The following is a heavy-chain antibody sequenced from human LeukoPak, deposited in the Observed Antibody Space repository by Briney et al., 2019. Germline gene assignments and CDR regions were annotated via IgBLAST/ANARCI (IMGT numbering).Heavy chain of an antibody. D-gene: IGHD5-12*01. Sequence: GGSLRLSCAASGFPFSSYSMNWVRQAPGEGLEWVSYISSSRTTSYADSVKGRFTISRDNSKNTLYLQMNSLRAEDTAVYYCAKQGGYDWDVFDYWGQGTLVTVSS. CDR3: AKQGGYDWDVFDY. CDR2: ISSSRTT. J-gene: IGHJ4*02. CDR1: GFPFSSYS. V-gene: IGHV3-48*01.